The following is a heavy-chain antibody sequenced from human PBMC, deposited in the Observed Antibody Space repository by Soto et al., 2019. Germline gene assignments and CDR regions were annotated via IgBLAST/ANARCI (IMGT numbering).Heavy chain of an antibody. J-gene: IGHJ2*01. D-gene: IGHD6-19*01. CDR2: INHYGNT. CDR1: GGSFSEYY. CDR3: ARRGHLSSGWRNYWFFDL. Sequence: SETLSLTCAVSGGSFSEYYWSWIRPPPGKGLEWIGEINHYGNTNYNPSLKSRLTISVDTSKNQVSLNLSSVTAADTAVYYCARRGHLSSGWRNYWFFDLWGRGTLVTVSS. V-gene: IGHV4-34*01.